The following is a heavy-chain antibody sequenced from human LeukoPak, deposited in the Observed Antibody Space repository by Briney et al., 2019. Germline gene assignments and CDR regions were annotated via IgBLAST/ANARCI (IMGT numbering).Heavy chain of an antibody. CDR1: GGSFSGYY. Sequence: PSETLSLTCAVYGGSFSGYYWSWIRQPPGKGLEWIGEINHSGSTNYNPSLKSRVTISVDTSKNQFSLKLSSVTAADTAVYYCARSRSRPLLPPLPKRQYYFDYWGQGTLVTVSS. D-gene: IGHD2-21*01. J-gene: IGHJ4*02. V-gene: IGHV4-34*01. CDR2: INHSGST. CDR3: ARSRSRPLLPPLPKRQYYFDY.